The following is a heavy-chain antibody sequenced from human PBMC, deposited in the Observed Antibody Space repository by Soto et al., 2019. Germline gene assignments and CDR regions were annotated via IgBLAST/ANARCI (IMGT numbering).Heavy chain of an antibody. CDR3: ARLSCGGDCYSVWFDP. D-gene: IGHD2-21*02. V-gene: IGHV5-10-1*01. Sequence: PGETLNISSKGSGYSFTSYWISCVLQMPGKGLEWMGRIDPSDSYTNYSPSFQGHVTISADKSISTAYLQWSSLKASDTAMYYCARLSCGGDCYSVWFDPWGQGTLVTVSS. CDR2: IDPSDSYT. CDR1: GYSFTSYW. J-gene: IGHJ5*02.